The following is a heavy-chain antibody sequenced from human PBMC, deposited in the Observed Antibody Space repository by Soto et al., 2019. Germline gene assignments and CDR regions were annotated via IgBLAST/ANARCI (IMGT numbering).Heavy chain of an antibody. CDR3: ASLYCYGPRWFDP. Sequence: QVQLVESGGGVVQPGRSLRLSCAASGFTFSSYAMHWVRQAPGKGLEWVAVISYDGSNKYYADSVKGRFTISRDNSKNKLYLKNNCLRSEDTAVYYCASLYCYGPRWFDPWGHGNLVTVSS. D-gene: IGHD5-18*01. J-gene: IGHJ5*02. CDR1: GFTFSSYA. V-gene: IGHV3-30-3*01. CDR2: ISYDGSNK.